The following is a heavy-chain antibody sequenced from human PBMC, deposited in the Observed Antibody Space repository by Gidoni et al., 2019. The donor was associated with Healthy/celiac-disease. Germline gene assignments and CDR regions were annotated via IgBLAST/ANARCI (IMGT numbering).Heavy chain of an antibody. Sequence: QVQLQQWGAGLLKPSETLSLTCPVYGGSFGGYSWLWVRHPPRQWSAVRSGIRQPPGKGLEWIGEINHSGSTNYNPSLKSRVTISVDTSKNQFSLKLSSVTAADTAVYYCARRGKYSSSPWSYYYGMDVWGQGTTVTVSS. CDR1: GGSFGGYS. D-gene: IGHD6-6*01. CDR3: ARRGKYSSSPWSYYYGMDV. J-gene: IGHJ6*02. CDR2: INHSGST. V-gene: IGHV4-34*01.